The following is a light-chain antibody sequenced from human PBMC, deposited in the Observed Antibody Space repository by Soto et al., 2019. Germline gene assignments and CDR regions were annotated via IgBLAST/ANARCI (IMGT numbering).Light chain of an antibody. J-gene: IGLJ1*01. CDR1: SSDVGRYDY. CDR3: LSYAGSSTRV. Sequence: QSVLTQPRSVSGSPGQSVTIFCTGTSSDVGRYDYVSWYQQHPDKAPKLIIYDVTKRPSGAPDRFSGSKSGNTASLTISGLQADDEADYYCLSYAGSSTRVFGTGTKLTVL. V-gene: IGLV2-11*01. CDR2: DVT.